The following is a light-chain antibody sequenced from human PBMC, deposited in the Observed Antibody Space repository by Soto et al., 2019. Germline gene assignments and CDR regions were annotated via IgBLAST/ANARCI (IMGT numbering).Light chain of an antibody. V-gene: IGKV1-5*01. J-gene: IGKJ4*01. CDR1: QSISSW. Sequence: EIQMTQSPSTLSASVGDRVTITCRASQSISSWLAWYQQKPGKAPNLLIYDVSSLESGVSSRFSGSGSGTEFTLTISSLQPDDFATYYCQQYNSYSLFGGGTK. CDR3: QQYNSYSL. CDR2: DVS.